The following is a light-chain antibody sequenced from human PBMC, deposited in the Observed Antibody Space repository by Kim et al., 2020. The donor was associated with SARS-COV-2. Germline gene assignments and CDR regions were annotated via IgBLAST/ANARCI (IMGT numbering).Light chain of an antibody. V-gene: IGKV1-8*01. CDR3: QQYYAYPWT. CDR1: QGISSY. CDR2: AAS. J-gene: IGKJ1*01. Sequence: ASTGDRVTITCRASQGISSYVAWYQQKPGKDPKLLIYAASTLQSGVPSRFSDSGSGTDFTLTISCLQSEDFATYYCQQYYAYPWTFGQGTKVDIK.